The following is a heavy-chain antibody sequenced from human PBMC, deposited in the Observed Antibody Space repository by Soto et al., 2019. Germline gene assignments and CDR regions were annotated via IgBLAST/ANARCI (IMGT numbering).Heavy chain of an antibody. CDR1: GFTFDDYA. CDR2: ISWNSGSI. CDR3: AKDGVTRYYYYYYMDV. D-gene: IGHD2-21*02. V-gene: IGHV3-9*01. J-gene: IGHJ6*03. Sequence: EVQLVESGGGLVQPGRSLRLSCAASGFTFDDYAMHWVRQAPGKGLEWGSGISWNSGSIGYADSVKGRFTISRDNAKNSLYLQMNSLRAEDTALYYCAKDGVTRYYYYYYMDVWGKGTTVTVSS.